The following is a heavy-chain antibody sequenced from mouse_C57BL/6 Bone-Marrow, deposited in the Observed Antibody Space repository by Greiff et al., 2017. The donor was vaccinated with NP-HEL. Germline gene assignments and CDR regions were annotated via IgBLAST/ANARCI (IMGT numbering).Heavy chain of an antibody. J-gene: IGHJ2*01. Sequence: VQLQESGPELVKPGASVKISCKASGYAFSSSWMNWVKQRPGKGLEWIGRIYPGDGDTNYNGKFKGKATLTADKSSSTAYVQLSSLTSEDSAVYFCARWVIYYDYDGYWGQGTTLTVSS. D-gene: IGHD2-4*01. CDR1: GYAFSSSW. CDR3: ARWVIYYDYDGY. V-gene: IGHV1-82*01. CDR2: IYPGDGDT.